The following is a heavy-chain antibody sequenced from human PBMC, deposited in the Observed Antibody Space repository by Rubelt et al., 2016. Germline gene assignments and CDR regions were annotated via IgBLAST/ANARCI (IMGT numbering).Heavy chain of an antibody. V-gene: IGHV1-18*01. J-gene: IGHJ5*02. CDR2: IRAYNDDT. Sequence: QLQLVQSGAEVKKPGASVKVSCKASGYTFTSYGISWVRQAPGQGLEWMGWIRAYNDDTKNAQHVEGGVTMTPDTSTSTAYMEMRSVRCDDTAVYYCARVFSGTYVGWLDPWGQGTLVTVSS. CDR1: GYTFTSYG. CDR3: ARVFSGTYVGWLDP. D-gene: IGHD6-13*01.